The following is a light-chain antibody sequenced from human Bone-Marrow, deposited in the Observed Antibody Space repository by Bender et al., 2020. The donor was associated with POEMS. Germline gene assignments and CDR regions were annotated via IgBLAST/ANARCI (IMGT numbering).Light chain of an antibody. Sequence: SYDLTQPPSVSVSPGQTASITCSGDKLGDKYVCWYQQKPGQAPVLVVYDDSDRPSGIPERFSGSKSGTSASLAITGLQSDDEAIYFCVAWDASLNGWVFGGGTKLTVL. V-gene: IGLV3-1*01. CDR1: KLGDKY. CDR3: VAWDASLNGWV. J-gene: IGLJ3*02. CDR2: DDS.